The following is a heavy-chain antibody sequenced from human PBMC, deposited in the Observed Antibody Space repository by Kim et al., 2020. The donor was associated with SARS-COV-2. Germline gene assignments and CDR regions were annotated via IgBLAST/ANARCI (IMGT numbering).Heavy chain of an antibody. CDR3: ARHEPAAILGWFDP. V-gene: IGHV4-39*01. CDR2: IYYSGST. CDR1: GGSISSSSYY. Sequence: SETLSLTCTVSGGSISSSSYYWGWIRQPPGKGLEWIGSIYYSGSTYYNPSLKSRVTISVDTSKNQFSLKLSSVTAADTAVYYCARHEPAAILGWFDPWGQGTLVTVSS. D-gene: IGHD2-2*01. J-gene: IGHJ5*02.